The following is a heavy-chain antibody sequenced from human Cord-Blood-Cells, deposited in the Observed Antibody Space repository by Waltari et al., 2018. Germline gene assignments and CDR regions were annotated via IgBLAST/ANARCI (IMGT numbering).Heavy chain of an antibody. CDR2: MNPNSGNT. Sequence: QVQLVQSGAEVKKPGASVKVSCKASGYTFPSYDINWVRQATGQGLEWMGWMNPNSGNTGYAQKFQGRVTITRNTSISTAYMELSSLRSEDTAVYYCVRSGAAAGNWFDPWGQGTLVTVSS. CDR1: GYTFPSYD. J-gene: IGHJ5*02. CDR3: VRSGAAAGNWFDP. V-gene: IGHV1-8*03. D-gene: IGHD6-13*01.